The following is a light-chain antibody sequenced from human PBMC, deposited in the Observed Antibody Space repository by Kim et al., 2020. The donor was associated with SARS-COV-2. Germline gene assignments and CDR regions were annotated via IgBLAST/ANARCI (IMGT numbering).Light chain of an antibody. CDR3: AAWDDSLNGWV. V-gene: IGLV1-44*01. J-gene: IGLJ3*02. Sequence: ELTQPPSASGTPGQRVTISCSGSSSNIGSNTVNWYQQLPGTAPKLLIYSNNQRPSGVPDRFSGSKSGTSASLAISGLQSEDKADYYCAAWDDSLNGWVFGGGTQLTVL. CDR2: SNN. CDR1: SSNIGSNT.